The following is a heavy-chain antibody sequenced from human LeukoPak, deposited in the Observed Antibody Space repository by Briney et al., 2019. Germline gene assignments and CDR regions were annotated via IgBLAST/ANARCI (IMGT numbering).Heavy chain of an antibody. CDR3: ARAPRYSSSPFGMDV. D-gene: IGHD6-13*01. CDR1: GFTFSSYW. V-gene: IGHV3-7*01. Sequence: PGGSLRLSCAASGFTFSSYWMSWVRQAPGKGLEWVANIKQDGSEKYYVDSVKGRFTISRDNAKNSLYLQMNSLRAEDTAVYYCARAPRYSSSPFGMDVWGQGTTVTVSS. J-gene: IGHJ6*02. CDR2: IKQDGSEK.